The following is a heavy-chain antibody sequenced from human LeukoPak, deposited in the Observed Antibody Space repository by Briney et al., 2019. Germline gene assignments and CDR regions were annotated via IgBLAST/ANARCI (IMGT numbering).Heavy chain of an antibody. CDR2: IYYSGST. D-gene: IGHD2-15*01. CDR1: GGSISSSSYY. V-gene: IGHV4-39*01. CDR3: ARGYCSGGSCYSGFDY. Sequence: SETLFLTCTVSGGSISSSSYYWGWIRQPPGKGLEWIGSIYYSGSTYYNPSLKSRVTISVDTSKNQFSLKLSSVTAADTAVYYCARGYCSGGSCYSGFDYWGQGTLVTVSS. J-gene: IGHJ4*02.